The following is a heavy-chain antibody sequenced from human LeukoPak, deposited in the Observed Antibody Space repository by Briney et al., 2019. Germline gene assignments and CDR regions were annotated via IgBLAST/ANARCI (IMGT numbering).Heavy chain of an antibody. CDR3: ARACPQDGYQKGRYFDL. CDR2: IRQDGSEK. Sequence: GGSLRLSCAASGFTFSSYWMSWVRQAPGKGLEWVANIRQDGSEKYYVDSVKGRFTISRDNAKNSLHLQMNSLRAEDTAVYYCARACPQDGYQKGRYFDLWGRGTLVTVSS. J-gene: IGHJ2*01. V-gene: IGHV3-7*01. CDR1: GFTFSSYW. D-gene: IGHD5-12*01.